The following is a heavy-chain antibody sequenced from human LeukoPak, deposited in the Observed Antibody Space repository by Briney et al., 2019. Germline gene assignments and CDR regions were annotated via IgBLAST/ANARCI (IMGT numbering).Heavy chain of an antibody. V-gene: IGHV4-59*01. J-gene: IGHJ4*02. CDR3: ARGWWCTGGSCYFFDF. CDR1: GGSISSYF. CDR2: IYYSGNT. Sequence: SETLSLTCTVSGGSISSYFWSWIRQPPGKGLEWIAYIYYSGNTDYNPSLKSRVTMSVDASKNQFSLKLSSVTAADTAVYYCARGWWCTGGSCYFFDFWGQGTLVTVSS. D-gene: IGHD2-15*01.